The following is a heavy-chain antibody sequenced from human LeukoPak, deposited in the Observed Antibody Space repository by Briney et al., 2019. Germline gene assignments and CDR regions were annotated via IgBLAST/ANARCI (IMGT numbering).Heavy chain of an antibody. V-gene: IGHV3-30-3*01. CDR1: GFTFSSYA. D-gene: IGHD2-15*01. CDR2: ISYDGSNK. CDR3: ARDEDYYDY. Sequence: PGGSLRLSCAASGFTFSSYAMHWVRQAPGKGLEWVAVISYDGSNKYYADSVKGRFTISRDNSKNTLYLQMNSLRAEDTAVYYCARDEDYYDYWGQGTLVTVSS. J-gene: IGHJ4*02.